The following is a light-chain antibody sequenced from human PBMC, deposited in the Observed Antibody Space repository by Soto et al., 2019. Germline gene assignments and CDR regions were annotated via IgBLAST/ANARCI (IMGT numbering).Light chain of an antibody. CDR1: SSDVGGYNY. J-gene: IGLJ1*01. CDR3: SSYTSSSLYV. CDR2: EVS. Sequence: QSALPQPASVSGSPGQSITISCTGTSSDVGGYNYVSWYQQHPGKAPKLMIYEVSNRPSGVSNRFSGSKSGNTASLTISGLQAEDEADYYCSSYTSSSLYVFGTGTKVTV. V-gene: IGLV2-14*01.